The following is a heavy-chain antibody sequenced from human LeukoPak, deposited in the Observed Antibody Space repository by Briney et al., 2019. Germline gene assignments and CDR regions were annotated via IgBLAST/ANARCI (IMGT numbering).Heavy chain of an antibody. D-gene: IGHD3-10*01. Sequence: SETLSLTCTVSGGSISSPYWTWIRQPAGKGLEWIGRFYTSGIANYNPSLKSRVTISVDTSKNQFSLKLSSVTAADTAVYYCAXRVXRGPYNWFDPWGQGTLVTVSS. CDR1: GGSISSPY. CDR3: AXRVXRGPYNWFDP. V-gene: IGHV4-4*07. CDR2: FYTSGIA. J-gene: IGHJ5*02.